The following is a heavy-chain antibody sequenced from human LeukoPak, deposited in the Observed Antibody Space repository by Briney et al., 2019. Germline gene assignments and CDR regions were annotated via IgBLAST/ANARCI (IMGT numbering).Heavy chain of an antibody. Sequence: SETLSLTCTDSGYSISSGYYWGWIRQPPGKGLEWIGSIYHSGSTYYNPSLKSRVTISVDTSKNQFSLKLSSVTAADTAVYYCARDVDGSYYFDYWGQGTLVTVSS. CDR3: ARDVDGSYYFDY. J-gene: IGHJ4*02. CDR1: GYSISSGYY. V-gene: IGHV4-38-2*02. CDR2: IYHSGST. D-gene: IGHD1-26*01.